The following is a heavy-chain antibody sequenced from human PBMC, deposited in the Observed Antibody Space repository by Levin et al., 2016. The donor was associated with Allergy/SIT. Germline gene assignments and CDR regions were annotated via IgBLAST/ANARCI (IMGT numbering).Heavy chain of an antibody. CDR1: GYTFNSYG. CDR3: ARDRELRSFDWSFDY. CDR2: INLYNGKI. J-gene: IGHJ4*02. D-gene: IGHD3-9*01. Sequence: ASVKVSCKASGYTFNSYGISWVRQAPGQGLEWMGWINLYNGKIHYAQRFQGRVTMTTDTSTTTAYLELKSLRSDDTAVYYCARDRELRSFDWSFDYWGQGTLVTVSS. V-gene: IGHV1-18*01.